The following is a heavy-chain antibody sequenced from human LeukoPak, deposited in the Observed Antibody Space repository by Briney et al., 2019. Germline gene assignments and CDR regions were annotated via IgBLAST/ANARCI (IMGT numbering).Heavy chain of an antibody. V-gene: IGHV3-30*03. Sequence: GGSLRLSCAASGFTFSSYGMHWVRQAPGKGLEWVAVISYDGSNKYYADSVKGRFTISRDNSKNTLYLQMNSLRAEDTAVYYCARVPQRVPYYYYYGMDVWGQGTTVTVSS. CDR2: ISYDGSNK. CDR3: ARVPQRVPYYYYYGMDV. J-gene: IGHJ6*02. CDR1: GFTFSSYG. D-gene: IGHD2-2*01.